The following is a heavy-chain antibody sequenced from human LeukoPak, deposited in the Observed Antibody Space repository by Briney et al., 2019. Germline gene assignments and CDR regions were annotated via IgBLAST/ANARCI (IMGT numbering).Heavy chain of an antibody. Sequence: ASVTVSCKASGYTFTGYYMHWVRQAPGQGLEWMGWINPNSGGKNYAQKFQGRVTITRDTAISTAYMELSRLRSDDTAVYYCARGPETSYSGSWYYGYWGQGTLVTVSS. J-gene: IGHJ4*02. CDR1: GYTFTGYY. CDR2: INPNSGGK. D-gene: IGHD6-13*01. CDR3: ARGPETSYSGSWYYGY. V-gene: IGHV1-2*02.